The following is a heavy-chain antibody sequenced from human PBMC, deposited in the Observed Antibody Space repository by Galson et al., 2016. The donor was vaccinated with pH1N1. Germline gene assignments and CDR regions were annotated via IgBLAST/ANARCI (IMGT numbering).Heavy chain of an antibody. D-gene: IGHD6-13*01. V-gene: IGHV1-69*13. CDR3: SRETVSAGCYNPFDP. CDR2: LMPIFNTP. Sequence: SVKVSCKASGGSFRNFVVSWMRQAPGQGLEWMGGLMPIFNTPKYAQKFQGRVTISEDESSNTTYMELSGLTSEDTAVYFCSRETVSAGCYNPFDPWGQGTLVIVSS. J-gene: IGHJ5*02. CDR1: GGSFRNFV.